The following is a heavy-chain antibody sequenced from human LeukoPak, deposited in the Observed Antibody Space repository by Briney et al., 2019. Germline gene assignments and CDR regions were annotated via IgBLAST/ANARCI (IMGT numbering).Heavy chain of an antibody. CDR1: GFTFSSYS. CDR3: ARDQGYCSGGRCHSHFDY. J-gene: IGHJ4*02. D-gene: IGHD2-15*01. V-gene: IGHV3-33*01. CDR2: IWVDGSKK. Sequence: GGSLRLSCATSGFTFSSYSMQWVRKAPGKGLEWVAVIWVDGSKKFYADSVEGRFTISRDDSKSTSYLQMNSLRAEDTAVYYCARDQGYCSGGRCHSHFDYWGQGTLVTVSS.